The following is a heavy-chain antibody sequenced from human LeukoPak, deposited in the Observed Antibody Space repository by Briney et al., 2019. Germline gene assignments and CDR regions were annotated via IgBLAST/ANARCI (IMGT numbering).Heavy chain of an antibody. CDR2: IYHSGST. D-gene: IGHD4-17*01. CDR1: GFTVSSNY. V-gene: IGHV4-4*02. J-gene: IGHJ5*02. CDR3: ARAVDYGDYGWFDP. Sequence: PGGSLRLSCAASGFTVSSNYMSWVRQPPGKGLEWIGEIYHSGSTNYNPSLKSRVTISVDKSKNQFSLKLSSVTAADTAVYYCARAVDYGDYGWFDPWGQGTLVTVSS.